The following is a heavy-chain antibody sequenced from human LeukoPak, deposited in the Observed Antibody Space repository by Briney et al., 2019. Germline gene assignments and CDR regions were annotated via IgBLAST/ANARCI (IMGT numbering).Heavy chain of an antibody. CDR3: ARERTYYDSSGLDY. CDR1: GGSFSGYY. CDR2: IYYSGST. J-gene: IGHJ4*02. D-gene: IGHD3-22*01. Sequence: PSETLSLTCAVYGGSFSGYYWSWIRQPPGKGLEWIGYIYYSGSTNYNPSLKSRVTISVDTSKNQFSLKLSSVTAADTAVYYCARERTYYDSSGLDYWGQGTLVTVSS. V-gene: IGHV4-59*01.